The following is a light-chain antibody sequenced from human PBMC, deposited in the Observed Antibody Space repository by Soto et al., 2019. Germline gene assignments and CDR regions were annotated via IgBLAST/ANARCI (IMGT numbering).Light chain of an antibody. CDR1: QRLSGSN. CDR3: HYYGRSPLP. V-gene: IGKV3-20*01. J-gene: IGKJ4*01. CDR2: GAS. Sequence: EIVLTQSPGTLSLSPGERANISCRASQRLSGSNVGWYQQRPGQAPSLLIYGASKRTTGVPDRFSGSGSGTDFTLTITRLEPEEFAVYYCHYYGRSPLPFGGGTKVEIK.